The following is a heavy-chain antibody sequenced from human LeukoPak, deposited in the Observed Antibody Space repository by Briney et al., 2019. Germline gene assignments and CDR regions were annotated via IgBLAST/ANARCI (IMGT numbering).Heavy chain of an antibody. J-gene: IGHJ4*02. D-gene: IGHD3-22*01. CDR2: INHSGST. V-gene: IGHV4-34*01. CDR3: ARDSVYYYDSSGYYKDD. Sequence: SETLSLTCAVYGGSFSGYYWSWIRQPPGKGLEWIGEINHSGSTNYNPSLKSRVTISVDTSKNQFSLKLSSVTAADTAVYYCARDSVYYYDSSGYYKDDWGQGTLVTVSS. CDR1: GGSFSGYY.